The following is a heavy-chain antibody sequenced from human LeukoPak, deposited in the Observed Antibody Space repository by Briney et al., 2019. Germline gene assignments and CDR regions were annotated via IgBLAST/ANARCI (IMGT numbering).Heavy chain of an antibody. CDR2: IYYSGST. D-gene: IGHD2-2*01. CDR1: GGSISSYY. V-gene: IGHV4-59*12. CDR3: ARELGGTSPLS. Sequence: PSQTLSLTCTVSGGSISSYYWSWIRQPPGKGLEWIGYIYYSGSTNYNPSLKSRVTISVDTSKNQFSLKLSSVTAADTAVYYCARELGGTSPLSWGQGTLVTVSS. J-gene: IGHJ4*02.